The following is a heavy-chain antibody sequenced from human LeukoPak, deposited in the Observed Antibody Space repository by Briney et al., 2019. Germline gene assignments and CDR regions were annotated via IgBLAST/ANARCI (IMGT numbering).Heavy chain of an antibody. D-gene: IGHD5-18*01. CDR2: ISWNSGSI. CDR1: GFTFDDYA. J-gene: IGHJ3*02. V-gene: IGHV3-9*03. Sequence: GGSLRLSCAASGFTFDDYAMHWVRQAPGKGLEWVSGISWNSGSIGYADSVKGRFTISRDNAKNSLYLQMNSLRAEDMALYYCAKATDYTAMSRGVSFDIWGQGTMVTVSS. CDR3: AKATDYTAMSRGVSFDI.